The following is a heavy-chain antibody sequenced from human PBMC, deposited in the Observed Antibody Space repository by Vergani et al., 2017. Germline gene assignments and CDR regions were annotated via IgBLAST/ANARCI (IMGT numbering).Heavy chain of an antibody. CDR1: GFTFSSYW. Sequence: EVQLVESGGGLVQPGGSLKLSCAASGFTFSSYWMSWVRQAPGKGLEWVANIKQGGSEKYYVDSVKGRFTISRDNAKNSLYLQMNSLRAEDTAVYYCARDHSYSSXTSCYIYYYYYMDVWGKGTTVTVSS. V-gene: IGHV3-7*01. CDR3: ARDHSYSSXTSCYIYYYYYMDV. J-gene: IGHJ6*03. D-gene: IGHD2-2*01. CDR2: IKQGGSEK.